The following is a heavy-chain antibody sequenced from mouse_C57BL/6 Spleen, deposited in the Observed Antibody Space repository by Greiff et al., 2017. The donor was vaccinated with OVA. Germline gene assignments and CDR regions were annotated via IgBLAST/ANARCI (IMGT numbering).Heavy chain of an antibody. D-gene: IGHD5-1*01. CDR1: GFTFNTYA. V-gene: IGHV10-1*01. CDR3: VRPVPGWGYFDY. J-gene: IGHJ2*01. Sequence: VLLVESGGGLVQPKGSLQLSCAASGFTFNTYAMNWVRPAPGPGFDWVARIRSKSNNYATYYADSVKDRFTISRDDSESMLYLQMNNLKTEDTAMYYCVRPVPGWGYFDYWGQGTTLTVSS. CDR2: IRSKSNNYAT.